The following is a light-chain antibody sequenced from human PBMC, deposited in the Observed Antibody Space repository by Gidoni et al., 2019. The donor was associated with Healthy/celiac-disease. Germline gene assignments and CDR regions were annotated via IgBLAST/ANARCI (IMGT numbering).Light chain of an antibody. CDR2: AAS. J-gene: IGKJ4*01. V-gene: IGKV1-39*01. CDR3: QQSYSTPT. Sequence: DIQMTQSPSSLSASVGDRVTITCRASQTIISRYLHWYQQKPGKAPKLLIYAASSLQSGVPSRFGGSGSGTDFTLTINSVQPEDFATYYCQQSYSTPTFGGXVKVEIK. CDR1: QTIISRY.